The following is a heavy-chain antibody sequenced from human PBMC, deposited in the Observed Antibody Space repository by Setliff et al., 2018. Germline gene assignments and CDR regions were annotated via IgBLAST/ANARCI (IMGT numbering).Heavy chain of an antibody. CDR1: GGTFSDYH. CDR2: IYHSGSI. J-gene: IGHJ6*03. V-gene: IGHV4-34*01. CDR3: ARGLEGEDYFYYMDV. D-gene: IGHD2-21*01. Sequence: SETLSLTCAAYGGTFSDYHWTWIRQSPEKGLEWIGEIYHSGSINYNPSLKSRVTMSVDKNKNQFSLKLTSVTAADTAVYYCARGLEGEDYFYYMDVWGKGNTVTVSS.